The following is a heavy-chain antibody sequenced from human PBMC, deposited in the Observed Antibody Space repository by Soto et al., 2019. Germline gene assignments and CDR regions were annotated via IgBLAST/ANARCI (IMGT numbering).Heavy chain of an antibody. CDR2: INPRGGST. CDR1: GYTFTSYY. J-gene: IGHJ4*02. Sequence: QVQLVQSGAEVKKPGASVKVSCKASGYTFTSYYMQWGRQAPGQGLESMGIINPRGGSTSYAQKFQGRVTTTTDTSSSTVYMELRSRRSEETAVYYCAREGGHIVVVTAHLEYWGQGTMVTVSS. V-gene: IGHV1-46*03. CDR3: AREGGHIVVVTAHLEY. D-gene: IGHD2-21*02.